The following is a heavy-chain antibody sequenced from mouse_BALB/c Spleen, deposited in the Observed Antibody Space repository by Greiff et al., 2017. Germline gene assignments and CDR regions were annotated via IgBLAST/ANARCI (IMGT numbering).Heavy chain of an antibody. CDR2: ISDGGSYT. J-gene: IGHJ3*01. CDR3: ARDREGLAY. V-gene: IGHV5-4*02. Sequence: EVQLVESGGGLVKPGGSLKLFCAASGFTFSDYYMYWVRQTPEKRLEWVATISDGGSYTYYPDSVKGRFTISRDNAKNNLYLQMSSLKSEDTAMYYCARDREGLAYWGQGTLVTVSA. D-gene: IGHD3-1*01. CDR1: GFTFSDYY.